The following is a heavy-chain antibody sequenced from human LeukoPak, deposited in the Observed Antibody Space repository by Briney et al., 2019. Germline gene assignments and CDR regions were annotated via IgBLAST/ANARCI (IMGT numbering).Heavy chain of an antibody. V-gene: IGHV4-59*08. Sequence: PSETLSLTCSVSGGSVRSYSLSWIRQPPGKGLEWIGYIHYSGTTNYKPSLKSRVTISVETTKNQFSLKLTSVTAADTAVYYCARHGGESLVATILHAFDIWGQGTMVTVSS. J-gene: IGHJ3*02. CDR3: ARHGGESLVATILHAFDI. D-gene: IGHD5-12*01. CDR2: IHYSGTT. CDR1: GGSVRSYS.